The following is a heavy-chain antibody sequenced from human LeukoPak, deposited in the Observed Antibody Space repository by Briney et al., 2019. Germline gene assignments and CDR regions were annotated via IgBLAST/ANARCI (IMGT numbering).Heavy chain of an antibody. J-gene: IGHJ3*01. V-gene: IGHV3-23*01. CDR1: GFTFSSYA. CDR2: IVGSGGST. CDR3: GKGSRDHLGAT. Sequence: TGGSLRLSCAASGFTFSSYALSWVRQAPGKGPEWVSSIVGSGGSTYYADSVKGRFTISRDNSKNTVYLQMNSLRADDTAVYYCGKGSRDHLGATWGQGTMVTVSS. D-gene: IGHD3-16*01.